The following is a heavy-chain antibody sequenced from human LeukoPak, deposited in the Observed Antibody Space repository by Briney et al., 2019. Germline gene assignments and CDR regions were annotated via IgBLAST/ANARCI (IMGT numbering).Heavy chain of an antibody. Sequence: PGGSLRLSCAASGFMFSDYWMTWVRQVPGTGLEWVANINRHGNEVHYVDSVKGRFTISRDNAKNSLYLQLDSLRVEDTAVYYCARVGTWELQRVFDYWGQGTLVAVSS. CDR2: INRHGNEV. CDR3: ARVGTWELQRVFDY. J-gene: IGHJ4*02. V-gene: IGHV3-7*01. CDR1: GFMFSDYW. D-gene: IGHD1-1*01.